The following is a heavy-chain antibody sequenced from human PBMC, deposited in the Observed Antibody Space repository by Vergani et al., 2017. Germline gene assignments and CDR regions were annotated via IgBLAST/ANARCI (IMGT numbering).Heavy chain of an antibody. Sequence: EVQLLESGGGLVQPGGSLRLSCAASGFTFSSYAMSWVRQAPGKGLEWVSAISGSGGSTYYADFVKGRFTISRDNSKNTLYLQMNSLRAEDTALYYCAKDRAAAGMFDYWGQGTLVTVSS. CDR2: ISGSGGST. CDR1: GFTFSSYA. D-gene: IGHD6-13*01. CDR3: AKDRAAAGMFDY. J-gene: IGHJ4*02. V-gene: IGHV3-23*01.